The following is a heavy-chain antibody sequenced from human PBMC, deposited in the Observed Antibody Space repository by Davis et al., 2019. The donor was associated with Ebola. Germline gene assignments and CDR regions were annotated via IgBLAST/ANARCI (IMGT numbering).Heavy chain of an antibody. CDR3: ATNMLTLDFDL. J-gene: IGHJ4*02. CDR2: IIPVLGIT. V-gene: IGHV1-69*10. CDR1: GDTFSTYG. D-gene: IGHD2-8*01. Sequence: SVKVSCKASGDTFSTYGITWVRQAPGHGLEWVGGIIPVLGITTSAQEFQGRVTITADESTSTACMELSSLRSEDTAVYYCATNMLTLDFDLWGQGTLVTVSS.